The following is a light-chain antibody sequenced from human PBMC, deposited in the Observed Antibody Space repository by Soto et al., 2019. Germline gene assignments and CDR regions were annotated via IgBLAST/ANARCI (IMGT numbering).Light chain of an antibody. CDR3: QQYGTSPRT. CDR1: ESVISN. Sequence: EIVMAQFPATLSVSPVERDTLSCRASESVISNLAWYQQKPGQAPRLLISGTSTRATGIPARFSGSASGTDFTLTISSLQPEDFAVYYCQQYGTSPRTFGQGTKVDI. J-gene: IGKJ1*01. V-gene: IGKV3D-15*02. CDR2: GTS.